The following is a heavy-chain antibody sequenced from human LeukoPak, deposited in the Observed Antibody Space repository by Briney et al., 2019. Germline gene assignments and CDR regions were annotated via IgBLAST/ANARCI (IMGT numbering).Heavy chain of an antibody. CDR3: ARDNWYFDY. D-gene: IGHD1-20*01. J-gene: IGHJ4*02. CDR1: EFAFSIYW. V-gene: IGHV3-74*01. CDR2: INTDGSIT. Sequence: GGSLRLSCAASEFAFSIYWMHWVRQTPGKGLEWVSYINTDGSITTYADSVRGRFTISRDNAKNTLYLQMNSLRAEDTAVYYCARDNWYFDYWGQGTLVTVSS.